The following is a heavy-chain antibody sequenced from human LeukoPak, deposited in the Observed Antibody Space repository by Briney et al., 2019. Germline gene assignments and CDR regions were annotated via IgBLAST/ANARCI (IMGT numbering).Heavy chain of an antibody. V-gene: IGHV4-59*01. Sequence: SETLSLTCTASGGSISSYYWSWIRQPPGKGLEWIGYIYYSGSTNYNPSLKSRVTISVDTSKNQFSLKLSSVTAADTAVYYCARADSMGGGFDYWGQGTLVTVSS. CDR2: IYYSGST. J-gene: IGHJ4*02. D-gene: IGHD2/OR15-2a*01. CDR3: ARADSMGGGFDY. CDR1: GGSISSYY.